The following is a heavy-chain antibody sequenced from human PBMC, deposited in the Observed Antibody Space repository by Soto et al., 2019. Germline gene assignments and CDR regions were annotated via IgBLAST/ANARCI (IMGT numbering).Heavy chain of an antibody. CDR3: ARQRSSNYYYYGMDV. CDR2: IYPGDSDT. Sequence: PGESLKISCKGSGYSFTSYWIGWVRQMPGKGLEWMGIIYPGDSDTGYSPSFQGQVTISADKSISTAYLQWSSLKASDTAMYYCARQRSSNYYYYGMDVWGQGTTVTVSS. V-gene: IGHV5-51*01. D-gene: IGHD6-6*01. J-gene: IGHJ6*02. CDR1: GYSFTSYW.